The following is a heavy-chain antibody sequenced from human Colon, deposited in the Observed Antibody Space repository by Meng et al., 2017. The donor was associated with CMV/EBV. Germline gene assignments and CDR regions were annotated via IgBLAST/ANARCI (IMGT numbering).Heavy chain of an antibody. CDR3: ATNKNGDYTFFDY. D-gene: IGHD4-17*01. Sequence: ASVKVSCKTSGYIFTSYGISWVRQAPGQDLEWMGWINTYNGNTRYAQKLQGRVTMTTDTSTSTAYMELRSLRSDDTAVYYCATNKNGDYTFFDYWGQGTLVTVSS. J-gene: IGHJ4*02. CDR1: GYIFTSYG. CDR2: INTYNGNT. V-gene: IGHV1-18*01.